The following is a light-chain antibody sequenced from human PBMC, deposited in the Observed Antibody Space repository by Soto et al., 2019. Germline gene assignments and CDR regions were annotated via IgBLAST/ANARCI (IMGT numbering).Light chain of an antibody. V-gene: IGKV1-5*01. CDR3: KHYQMYSQWT. CDR2: DVS. CDR1: QSITTW. Sequence: DIQMTQSPSTVSSYVGDSVTITCRASQSITTWLAWYQQRPGKAPKLLIYDVSSLQSGVPSRFSGSGSGTEFTLTITSLQPDDFANYYCKHYQMYSQWTLGQGTKVDIK. J-gene: IGKJ1*01.